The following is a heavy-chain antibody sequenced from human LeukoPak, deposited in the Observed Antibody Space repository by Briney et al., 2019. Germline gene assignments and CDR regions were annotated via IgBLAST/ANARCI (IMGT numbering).Heavy chain of an antibody. CDR3: ARETMLAGFASGLGFNY. CDR2: IHGSGNT. V-gene: IGHV4-59*12. J-gene: IGHJ4*02. D-gene: IGHD6-19*01. Sequence: SETLSLTCTVAGASISSWYWSWIRQPPGKGLEWIGNIHGSGNTNYNPSLKSRVSMSLDTSKNQVSLKLTSVTAADTATYFCARETMLAGFASGLGFNYWGQGILVTVSS. CDR1: GASISSWY.